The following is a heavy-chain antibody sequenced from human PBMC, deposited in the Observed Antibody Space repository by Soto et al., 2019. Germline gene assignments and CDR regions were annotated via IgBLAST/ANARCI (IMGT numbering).Heavy chain of an antibody. CDR3: TRDGVGASPGDAFDV. J-gene: IGHJ3*01. D-gene: IGHD1-26*01. CDR1: GFSFSSCS. CDR2: IGSVGSSI. V-gene: IGHV3-48*01. Sequence: EVHLVESGGDLVQPGGTLRLSCAASGFSFSSCSMNWVRQTPETGLEWVAFIGSVGSSIYYADSVQGRFTVSRDNAKDSLYLEMNSLRVEDTGVYYCTRDGVGASPGDAFDVWGQGRKVTVSS.